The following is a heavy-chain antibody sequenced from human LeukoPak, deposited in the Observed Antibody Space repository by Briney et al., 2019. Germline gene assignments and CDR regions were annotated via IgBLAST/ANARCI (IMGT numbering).Heavy chain of an antibody. D-gene: IGHD3-10*01. Sequence: GGSLRLSCAASGFTFSSYSMNWVRQAPGKGLEWVSSISSSSSYIYYADSVKGRFTISRDNAKNSLYLQMNSLRAEDTAVYYCAGLGTYGSGSYLCYWGQGTLVTVSS. J-gene: IGHJ4*02. CDR2: ISSSSSYI. CDR1: GFTFSSYS. CDR3: AGLGTYGSGSYLCY. V-gene: IGHV3-21*01.